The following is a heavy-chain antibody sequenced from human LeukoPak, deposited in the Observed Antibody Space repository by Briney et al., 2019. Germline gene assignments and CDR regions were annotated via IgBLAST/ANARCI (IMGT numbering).Heavy chain of an antibody. D-gene: IGHD2-15*01. CDR3: ARGRGGD. V-gene: IGHV3-53*01. CDR1: GVAVNSYF. CDR2: ISTEGLT. J-gene: IGHJ4*02. Sequence: PGGSLRLSCVVAGVAVNSYFMGWVRQAPGKGLEWVSLISTEGLTYYADSVKGRFTISRDNSKNSLYLQMNSLRAEDTAFYYCARGRGGDWGQGTLVTVSS.